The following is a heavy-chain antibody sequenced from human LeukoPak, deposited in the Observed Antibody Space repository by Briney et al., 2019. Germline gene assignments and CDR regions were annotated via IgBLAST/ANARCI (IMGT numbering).Heavy chain of an antibody. CDR3: ARRGQYYYDSSGYYGVWAFDI. CDR1: GGSISSYY. Sequence: SETLSLTCTVSGGSISSYYWSWIRQPPGKGLEWIGYIYYSGSTNYNPSLKSRVTISVDTSKNQFSLKLSSVTAADTAVYYCARRGQYYYDSSGYYGVWAFDIWGQGTMVTVSS. CDR2: IYYSGST. V-gene: IGHV4-59*08. D-gene: IGHD3-22*01. J-gene: IGHJ3*02.